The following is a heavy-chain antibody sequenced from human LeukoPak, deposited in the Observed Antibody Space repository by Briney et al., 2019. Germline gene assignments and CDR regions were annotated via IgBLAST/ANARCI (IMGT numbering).Heavy chain of an antibody. CDR1: GYTFTGYY. Sequence: GASVKVSCKASGYTFTGYYMHWVRQAPGKGLEWMGGFDPEDGETIYAQKFQGRVTMTEDTSTDTAYMELSSLRSEDTAVYYCATAGYSSGWSRYYYYYMDVWGKGTTVTVSS. J-gene: IGHJ6*03. CDR3: ATAGYSSGWSRYYYYYMDV. CDR2: FDPEDGET. V-gene: IGHV1-24*01. D-gene: IGHD6-19*01.